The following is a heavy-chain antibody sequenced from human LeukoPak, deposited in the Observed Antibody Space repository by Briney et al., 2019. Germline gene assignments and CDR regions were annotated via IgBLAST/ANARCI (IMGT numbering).Heavy chain of an antibody. V-gene: IGHV3-23*01. CDR3: AKGQGVNYYDSDWFDP. Sequence: GGSLRLSCAASGFTFGSYAMNWVRQAPGKGLEWVSAISGSGGSTYYADSVKGRFTISRDNSKNTLYLQMNSLRAEDTAVYYCAKGQGVNYYDSDWFDPWGQGTLVTVSS. J-gene: IGHJ5*02. D-gene: IGHD3-22*01. CDR2: ISGSGGST. CDR1: GFTFGSYA.